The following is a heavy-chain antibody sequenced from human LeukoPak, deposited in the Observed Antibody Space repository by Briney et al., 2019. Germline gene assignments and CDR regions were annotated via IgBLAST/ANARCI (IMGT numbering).Heavy chain of an antibody. CDR2: IYYSGST. D-gene: IGHD1-26*01. V-gene: IGHV4-39*07. CDR3: ARDGSGSYSSGAFDI. CDR1: GGSISSSSYY. J-gene: IGHJ3*02. Sequence: SETLSLTCTVSGGSISSSSYYWGWIRQPPGKGLEWIGSIYYSGSTYYNPSLKSRVTISVDTSKNQFSLKLSSVTAADTAVYYCARDGSGSYSSGAFDIWGQGTMVTVSS.